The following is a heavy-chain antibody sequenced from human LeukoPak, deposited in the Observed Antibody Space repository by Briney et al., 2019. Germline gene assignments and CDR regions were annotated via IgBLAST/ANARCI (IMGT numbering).Heavy chain of an antibody. D-gene: IGHD6-19*01. V-gene: IGHV4-39*02. Sequence: PSETLSLTCTVSGGSISSSSYYWGWIRQPPGKGLEWIGSIYYSGSTYYNPSLKSRVTISVDTSENQFSLKLSSVTAADTAVYYCAREAVAGTSYYYYYMDVWGKGTTVTVSS. CDR3: AREAVAGTSYYYYYMDV. CDR2: IYYSGST. J-gene: IGHJ6*03. CDR1: GGSISSSSYY.